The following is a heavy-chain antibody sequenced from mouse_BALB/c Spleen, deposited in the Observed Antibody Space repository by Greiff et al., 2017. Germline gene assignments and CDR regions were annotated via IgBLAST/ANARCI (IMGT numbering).Heavy chain of an antibody. CDR2: IRNKANGYTT. Sequence: DVKLVESGGGLVQPGGSLRLSCATSGFTFTDYYMSWVRQPPGKALEWLGFIRNKANGYTTEYSASVKGRFTISRDNSQSILYLQMNTLRAEDSATYYCARDKGGYEGAMDYWGQGTSVTVSS. D-gene: IGHD2-2*01. CDR1: GFTFTDYY. CDR3: ARDKGGYEGAMDY. J-gene: IGHJ4*01. V-gene: IGHV7-3*02.